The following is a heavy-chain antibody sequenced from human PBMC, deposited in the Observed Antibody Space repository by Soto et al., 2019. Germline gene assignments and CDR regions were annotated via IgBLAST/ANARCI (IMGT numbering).Heavy chain of an antibody. J-gene: IGHJ4*02. V-gene: IGHV1-69*04. CDR3: ARDGDYYGSGSRPFDY. Sequence: SVKLSCKASGGTISSYTISWVRQAPGQGLEWMGRIIPILGIANYAQKFQGGVTITADKSTSTAYMELSSLRSEDTAVYYCARDGDYYGSGSRPFDYWGQGTLVTVSS. CDR1: GGTISSYT. CDR2: IIPILGIA. D-gene: IGHD3-10*01.